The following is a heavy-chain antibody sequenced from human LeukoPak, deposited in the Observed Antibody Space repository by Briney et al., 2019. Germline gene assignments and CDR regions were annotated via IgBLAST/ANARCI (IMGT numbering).Heavy chain of an antibody. CDR1: GGSTSSYY. V-gene: IGHV4-4*07. Sequence: SETLSLTCTVSGGSTSSYYWSWIRQPAGKGLEWIGRIYTSGSTNYNPSLKSRVTMSVDTSKNQFSLKLSSVTAADTAVYYCATDYGSGSYYNIDDAFDIWGQGTMVTVSS. J-gene: IGHJ3*02. D-gene: IGHD3-10*01. CDR3: ATDYGSGSYYNIDDAFDI. CDR2: IYTSGST.